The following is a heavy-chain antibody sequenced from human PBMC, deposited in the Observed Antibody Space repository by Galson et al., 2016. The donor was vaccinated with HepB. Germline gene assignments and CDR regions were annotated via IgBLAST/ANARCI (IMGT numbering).Heavy chain of an antibody. Sequence: SLRLSCAASGFTFSNYGMSWVRQAPGKGLEWVSHISGSGGVTYYADSVKGRFTISRDDSQNTLLLQMNSLRPEDTAVYYCAKDALITLVRGVIMSYFDYWGQGALVTVSS. CDR2: ISGSGGVT. CDR1: GFTFSNYG. V-gene: IGHV3-23*01. J-gene: IGHJ4*02. CDR3: AKDALITLVRGVIMSYFDY. D-gene: IGHD3-10*01.